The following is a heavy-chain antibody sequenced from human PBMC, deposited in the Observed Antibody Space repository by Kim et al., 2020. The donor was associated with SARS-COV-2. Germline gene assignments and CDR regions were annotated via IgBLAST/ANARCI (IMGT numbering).Heavy chain of an antibody. Sequence: GGSLRLSCAASGFTFSSYEMNWVRQAPGKGLEWVSYISSSGSTIYYADSVKGRFTISRDNAKNSLYLQMNSLRAEDTAVYYCARERSDIVATITSGYFDYWGQGTLVTVSS. CDR2: ISSSGSTI. D-gene: IGHD5-12*01. CDR1: GFTFSSYE. V-gene: IGHV3-48*03. CDR3: ARERSDIVATITSGYFDY. J-gene: IGHJ4*02.